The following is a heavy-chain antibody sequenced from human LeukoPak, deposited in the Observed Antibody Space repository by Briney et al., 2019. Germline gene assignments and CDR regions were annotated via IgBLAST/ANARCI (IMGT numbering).Heavy chain of an antibody. D-gene: IGHD3-22*01. CDR2: IYHSGST. Sequence: PSETLSLTCTVSGGSISSGSYYWSWIRQPAGKGLEWIGRIYHSGSTYYNPSLKSRATISVDTSKNQFSLKLKFVTAADTAVYYCAGQFDSSGSYFYWGQGTLVTVSS. J-gene: IGHJ4*02. V-gene: IGHV4-61*02. CDR1: GGSISSGSYY. CDR3: AGQFDSSGSYFY.